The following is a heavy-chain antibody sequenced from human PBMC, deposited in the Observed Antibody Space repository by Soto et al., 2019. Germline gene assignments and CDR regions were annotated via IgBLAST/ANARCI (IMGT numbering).Heavy chain of an antibody. Sequence: QVQLVQSGTEVKKPGASVKVSCKASGYTFTTYGISWVRQAPGQGLEWMGWITPYNDKTIYAQELQGRVTLTTDTSTNTAYMELRSLRSDDTAVYYCARDKGVGGQIPIFGVVSGMFDYWGQGTLVAVSS. CDR3: ARDKGVGGQIPIFGVVSGMFDY. J-gene: IGHJ4*02. CDR1: GYTFTTYG. CDR2: ITPYNDKT. D-gene: IGHD3-3*01. V-gene: IGHV1-18*01.